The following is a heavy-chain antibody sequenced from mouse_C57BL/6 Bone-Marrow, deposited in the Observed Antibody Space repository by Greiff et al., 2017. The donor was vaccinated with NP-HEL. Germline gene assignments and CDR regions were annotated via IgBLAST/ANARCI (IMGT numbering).Heavy chain of an antibody. CDR2: ISSGGDYI. CDR3: TRVGYWGHFDY. CDR1: GFTFSSYA. V-gene: IGHV5-9-1*02. J-gene: IGHJ2*01. Sequence: EVQVVESGEGLVKPGGSLKLSCAASGFTFSSYAMSWVRQTPEKRLEWVAYISSGGDYIYYADTVKGRFTISRDNARNTLYLQMSSLKSEDTAMYYCTRVGYWGHFDYWGQGTTLTVSS. D-gene: IGHD4-1*01.